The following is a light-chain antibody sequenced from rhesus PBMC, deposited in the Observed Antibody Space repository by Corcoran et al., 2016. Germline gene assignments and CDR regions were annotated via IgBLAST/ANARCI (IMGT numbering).Light chain of an antibody. CDR2: SAS. Sequence: DIQMTQSPSSLSASVGDRVTITCQASQGISSSLAWYQPKPGKAPKLLISSASSLKSGVPSRFSGSGSGTEFTLTISSLQPEDFATYYCQQHNSNPLTFGGGTKVELK. V-gene: IGKV1-33*02. J-gene: IGKJ4*01. CDR3: QQHNSNPLT. CDR1: QGISSS.